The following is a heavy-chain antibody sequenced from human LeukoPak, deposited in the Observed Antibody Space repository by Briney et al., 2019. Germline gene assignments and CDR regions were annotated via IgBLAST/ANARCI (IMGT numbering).Heavy chain of an antibody. CDR2: IKSKTDGGTT. J-gene: IGHJ4*02. D-gene: IGHD6-19*01. V-gene: IGHV3-15*01. Sequence: GGSLRLSCAASGFTFSNAWMSWVRLAPGKGLEWVGRIKSKTDGGTTDYAAPVKGRFTISRDDSKNTLYLQMNSLKTEDTAVYYCTNRISSGWYVYDYWGQGTLVTVSS. CDR3: TNRISSGWYVYDY. CDR1: GFTFSNAW.